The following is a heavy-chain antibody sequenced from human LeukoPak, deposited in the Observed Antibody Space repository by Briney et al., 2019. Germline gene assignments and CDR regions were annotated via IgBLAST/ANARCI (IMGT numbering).Heavy chain of an antibody. Sequence: ASVKVSCKASGYTFTGYYMHWVRQAPGQGLEWMGWINPNSGGTNYAQKFQGRVTMTRDTSISTAYMELSRLRSDDTAVYYCARDILRYFDWPGGAFDIWGQGTMVTVSS. D-gene: IGHD3-9*01. J-gene: IGHJ3*02. CDR2: INPNSGGT. V-gene: IGHV1-2*02. CDR3: ARDILRYFDWPGGAFDI. CDR1: GYTFTGYY.